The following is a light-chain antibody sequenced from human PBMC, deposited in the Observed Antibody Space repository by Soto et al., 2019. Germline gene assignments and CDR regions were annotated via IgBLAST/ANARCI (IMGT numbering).Light chain of an antibody. CDR3: HQYGSSPWT. CDR2: GAS. Sequence: EVVLTQSPGTLSLSPGERATLSCRASQSVSSNYLAWYQQKPGQSPSLLMYGASSRATGIPDRFSGSGSGTDFTLSISRLEPEDFAVYYCHQYGSSPWTFGQGTKVELK. CDR1: QSVSSNY. J-gene: IGKJ1*01. V-gene: IGKV3-20*01.